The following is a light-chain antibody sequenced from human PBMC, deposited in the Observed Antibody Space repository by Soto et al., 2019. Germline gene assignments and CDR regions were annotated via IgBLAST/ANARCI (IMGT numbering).Light chain of an antibody. Sequence: DIQMTQSPSTLSASVGDRGTITCRASQSISSWLAWYQQKPGKAPKVLIYKASSLESGVPSRFSGSGSVTEFTLTISRQQPDDFTTYYCQQYNTYPWTFGQGTQVEIK. CDR3: QQYNTYPWT. V-gene: IGKV1-5*03. CDR2: KAS. J-gene: IGKJ1*01. CDR1: QSISSW.